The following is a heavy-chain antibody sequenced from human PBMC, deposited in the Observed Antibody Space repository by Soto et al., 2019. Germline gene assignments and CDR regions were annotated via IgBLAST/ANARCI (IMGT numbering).Heavy chain of an antibody. CDR1: GFTFSSYA. CDR3: ARDGTHYCDSSGYYYDAFDI. V-gene: IGHV3-30-3*01. CDR2: ISYDGSNK. J-gene: IGHJ3*02. Sequence: GGSLRLSCAASGFTFSSYAMHWVRQAPGKGLEWVAVISYDGSNKYYADSVKGRFTISRDNSKNTLYLQMNSLRAEDTAVYYCARDGTHYCDSSGYYYDAFDIWGKGTMVTV. D-gene: IGHD3-22*01.